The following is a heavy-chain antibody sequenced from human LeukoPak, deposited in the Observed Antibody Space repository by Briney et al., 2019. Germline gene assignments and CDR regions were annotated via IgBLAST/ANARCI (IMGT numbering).Heavy chain of an antibody. CDR1: GFTFSSYG. CDR3: AKDGVEQWLAYYFDY. V-gene: IGHV3-30*18. Sequence: GGSLTLSCAASGFTFSSYGMHWVRQAPGKGLEWVAAISYDGNNKYYADSVKGRLTISRDNSKNTLYVQMNSLRAEDTALYYCAKDGVEQWLAYYFDYWGQGALVTVSS. J-gene: IGHJ4*02. D-gene: IGHD6-19*01. CDR2: ISYDGNNK.